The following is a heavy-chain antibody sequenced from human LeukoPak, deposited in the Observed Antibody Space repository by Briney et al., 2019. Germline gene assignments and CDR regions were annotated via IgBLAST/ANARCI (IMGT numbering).Heavy chain of an antibody. CDR2: IYTSGST. CDR3: ARDQVTFGGVIVPFDY. V-gene: IGHV4-4*07. Sequence: SETLSLTCTVSGGSISSYYWSWIRQPAGRGLEWIGRIYTSGSTNYNPSLKSRVTMSVDTSNNQFSLKLSSVPAADTAVYYCARDQVTFGGVIVPFDYWGQGTLVTVSS. CDR1: GGSISSYY. J-gene: IGHJ4*02. D-gene: IGHD3-16*02.